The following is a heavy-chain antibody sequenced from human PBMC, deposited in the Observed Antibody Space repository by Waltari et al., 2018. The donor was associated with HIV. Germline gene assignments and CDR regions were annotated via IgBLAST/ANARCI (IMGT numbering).Heavy chain of an antibody. V-gene: IGHV7-4-1*02. Sequence: QVQLVQSGSELKKPGASVKVSCKASGYTFTKYAMNWVRQAPGQGLQWMGWINTNTGNPTYAQGFTGRFVFSLDTSVSTAYLQISSLKAEDTAVYYCARERESGIRAAAGTLDYWGQGTLVTVSS. D-gene: IGHD6-13*01. CDR2: INTNTGNP. CDR3: ARERESGIRAAAGTLDY. J-gene: IGHJ4*02. CDR1: GYTFTKYA.